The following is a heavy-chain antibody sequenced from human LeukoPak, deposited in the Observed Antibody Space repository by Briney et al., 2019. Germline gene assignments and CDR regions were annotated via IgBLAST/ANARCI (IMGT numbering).Heavy chain of an antibody. CDR1: GGTFSGYY. V-gene: IGHV4-34*01. Sequence: SETLSLTCAVYGGTFSGYYWSWIRQPPGKGLEWVGEIKHTGRTNYNPSLKSRVTISVDASKNQFSLKLSSVTAADTAVYYCARGVDTAMVTSYYYYYMDVWGKGTTVTISS. CDR2: IKHTGRT. J-gene: IGHJ6*03. CDR3: ARGVDTAMVTSYYYYYMDV. D-gene: IGHD5-18*01.